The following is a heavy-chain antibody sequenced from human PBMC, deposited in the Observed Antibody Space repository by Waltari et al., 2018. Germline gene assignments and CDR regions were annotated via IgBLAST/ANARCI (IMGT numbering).Heavy chain of an antibody. D-gene: IGHD3-10*01. Sequence: QVQLVQSGAEVKKPGASVKVSCKASGYTFTGYYMHWVRQAPGQGLEWMGWINPNSGGTNYAQKFQGRVTMTRDTSISTAYMKLSRLRSDDTAVYYCARAADGSGSYYNLDYWGQGTLVTVSS. CDR1: GYTFTGYY. CDR3: ARAADGSGSYYNLDY. V-gene: IGHV1-2*02. CDR2: INPNSGGT. J-gene: IGHJ4*02.